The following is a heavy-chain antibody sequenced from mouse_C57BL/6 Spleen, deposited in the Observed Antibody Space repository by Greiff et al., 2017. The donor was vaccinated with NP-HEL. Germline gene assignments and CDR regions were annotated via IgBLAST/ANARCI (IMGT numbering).Heavy chain of an antibody. D-gene: IGHD1-1*01. CDR1: GFTFSDYG. J-gene: IGHJ1*03. V-gene: IGHV5-17*01. CDR3: ARSSPRWYFDV. CDR2: ISSGSSTI. Sequence: EVHLVESGGGLVKPGGSLKLSCAASGFTFSDYGMHWVRQAPEKGLEWVAYISSGSSTIYYADTVKGRFTISRDTAKNTLFLQMTSLRSEDTAMYYCARSSPRWYFDVWGTGTTVTVSS.